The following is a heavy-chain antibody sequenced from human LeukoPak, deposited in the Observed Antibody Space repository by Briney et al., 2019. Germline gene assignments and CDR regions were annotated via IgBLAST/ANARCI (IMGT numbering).Heavy chain of an antibody. J-gene: IGHJ6*03. CDR1: GYTFTGYY. CDR2: INPNSGGT. CDR3: ARQAGEYGSGTTGRRYYYYYMDV. V-gene: IGHV1-2*02. D-gene: IGHD3-10*01. Sequence: EASVTVSCKASGYTFTGYYMHWVRQAPGQGLEWMGWINPNSGGTNYAQKFQGRVTMTRDTSISTAYMELSRLRSDDTAVYYCARQAGEYGSGTTGRRYYYYYMDVWGKGTTVTVSS.